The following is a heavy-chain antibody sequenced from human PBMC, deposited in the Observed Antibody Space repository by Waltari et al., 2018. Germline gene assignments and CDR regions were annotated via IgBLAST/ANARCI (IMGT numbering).Heavy chain of an antibody. CDR1: GFTFSSYG. CDR3: ARATLDLQLVIDY. Sequence: QVQLVESGGGVVQPGRSLRLSCAAPGFTFSSYGMHWVRRAPGKGLEWVAVIWYDGSNKYYADSVKGRFTISRDNSKNTLYLQMNSLRAEDTAVYYCARATLDLQLVIDYWGQGTLVTVSS. CDR2: IWYDGSNK. V-gene: IGHV3-33*01. D-gene: IGHD6-13*01. J-gene: IGHJ4*02.